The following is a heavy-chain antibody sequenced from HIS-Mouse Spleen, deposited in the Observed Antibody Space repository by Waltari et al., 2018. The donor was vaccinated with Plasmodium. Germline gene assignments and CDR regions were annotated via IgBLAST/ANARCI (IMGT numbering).Heavy chain of an antibody. D-gene: IGHD6-13*01. CDR1: GFPFRSYG. V-gene: IGHV3-7*01. Sequence: EVQLVESGGGLVQTGGSLSLLWSASGFPFRSYGMSWVRQAPGKGLEWVANIKQDGSEKYYVDSVKGRFTISRDNAKNSLYLQMNSLRAEDTAVYYCASSWYWYFDLWGRGTLVTVSS. CDR2: IKQDGSEK. J-gene: IGHJ2*01. CDR3: ASSWYWYFDL.